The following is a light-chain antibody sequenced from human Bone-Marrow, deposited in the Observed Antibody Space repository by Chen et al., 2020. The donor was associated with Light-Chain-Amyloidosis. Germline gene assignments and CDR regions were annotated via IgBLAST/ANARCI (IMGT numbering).Light chain of an antibody. CDR1: ELPKQY. Sequence: SFELTQPPSVSVSPGQTATITCYGDELPKQYACWYQQKPGQAPVLMIFKDTGRPSGIPERFSGSSSGTTGTFTIKGVQAEEEADYYCQSADSSGTYVEFGGGTKLTDL. V-gene: IGLV3-25*01. CDR3: QSADSSGTYVE. J-gene: IGLJ2*01. CDR2: KDT.